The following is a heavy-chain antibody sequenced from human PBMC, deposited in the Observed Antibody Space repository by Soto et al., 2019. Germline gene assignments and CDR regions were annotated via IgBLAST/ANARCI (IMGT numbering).Heavy chain of an antibody. D-gene: IGHD3-10*01. CDR1: GYTFTDYY. Sequence: GASVKVSCKASGYTFTDYYMHWVRQAPGQGLEWMGGIIPIFGTANYAQKFQGRVTITADESTSTAYMELSSLRSEDTAVYYCARAPGRGVISLLSYYGMDVWGQGTTVTVSS. CDR3: ARAPGRGVISLLSYYGMDV. J-gene: IGHJ6*02. CDR2: IIPIFGTA. V-gene: IGHV1-69*13.